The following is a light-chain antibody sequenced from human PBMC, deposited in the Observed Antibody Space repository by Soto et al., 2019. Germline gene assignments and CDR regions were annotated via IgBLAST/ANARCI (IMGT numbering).Light chain of an antibody. V-gene: IGKV3-11*01. CDR2: DAS. J-gene: IGKJ4*01. Sequence: EIVLTQSPATLSLSPGERATLSCRASQSVNNFLAWYQQKLGQAPRLLIYDASNRAAGIPARFSGSGSGTDFNLSISHLEPEDFAVYYCQQRSKWPLTFGGGTKLEIK. CDR1: QSVNNF. CDR3: QQRSKWPLT.